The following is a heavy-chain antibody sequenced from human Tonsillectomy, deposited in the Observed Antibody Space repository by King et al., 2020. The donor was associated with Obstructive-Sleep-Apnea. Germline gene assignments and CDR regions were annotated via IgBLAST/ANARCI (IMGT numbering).Heavy chain of an antibody. CDR2: ITGSGDST. CDR1: GFTFSSYA. J-gene: IGHJ4*02. Sequence: VQLVESGGGLVQPGGSLRLSCAASGFTFSSYAMSWVRQAPGKGLEWGSGITGSGDSTYYADSVKGRCTISRDNSKNTLYLRMNSLRAEDSAVYYCAKDRPTSDYDFFGVFDYWGQGTLVTVSS. CDR3: AKDRPTSDYDFFGVFDY. V-gene: IGHV3-23*04. D-gene: IGHD5-12*01.